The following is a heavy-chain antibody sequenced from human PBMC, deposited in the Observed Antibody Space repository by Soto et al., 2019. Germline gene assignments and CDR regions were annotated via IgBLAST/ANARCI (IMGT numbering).Heavy chain of an antibody. J-gene: IGHJ5*02. Sequence: SETLSLTCPVSGGSISSGCYYWSWIRKHPGKGLEWIGYIYYSGSTYYNPSLKSRVTISVDTSKNQFSLKLSSVTAADTAVYYCARGLKEYYYDSSGINWFDPWGQGTLVTV. D-gene: IGHD3-22*01. CDR3: ARGLKEYYYDSSGINWFDP. CDR1: GGSISSGCYY. CDR2: IYYSGST. V-gene: IGHV4-31*03.